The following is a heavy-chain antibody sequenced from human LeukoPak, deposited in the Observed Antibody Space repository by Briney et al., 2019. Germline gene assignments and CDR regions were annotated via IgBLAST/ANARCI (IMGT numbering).Heavy chain of an antibody. D-gene: IGHD5-12*01. CDR2: MSFSVSP. V-gene: IGHV4-59*02. CDR1: GVSVTSYY. Sequence: LETLSLTCTLSGVSVTSYYWNGIRQSPRKRMEWIGCMSFSVSPQYHPSLKRRVTISADSSKNHFSLKLRSVTAADTAVYYCARAGGYNYHFENWGQGIPVAVSS. J-gene: IGHJ4*02. CDR3: ARAGGYNYHFEN.